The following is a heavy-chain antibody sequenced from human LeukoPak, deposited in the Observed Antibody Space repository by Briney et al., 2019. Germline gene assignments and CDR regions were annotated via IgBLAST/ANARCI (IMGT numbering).Heavy chain of an antibody. CDR3: ALFYYDST. CDR1: GFTFSSYA. CDR2: INDRGGNT. V-gene: IGHV3-23*01. D-gene: IGHD3-22*01. Sequence: PGGSLRLSCVASGFTFSSYAMTWVRQAPGKGLEWVSAINDRGGNTYYADSVKGRFTISRDNSKSTLYLQMNSLRAEDTAIYYCALFYYDSTWGLGTMVTVSS. J-gene: IGHJ3*01.